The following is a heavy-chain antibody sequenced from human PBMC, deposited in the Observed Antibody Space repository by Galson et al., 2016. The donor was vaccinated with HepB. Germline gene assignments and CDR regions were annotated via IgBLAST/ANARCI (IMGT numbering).Heavy chain of an antibody. CDR1: GFTFSLYS. D-gene: IGHD4-23*01. Sequence: SLRLSCAASGFTFSLYSMYWVRQAPGKGLDWVSYISTGGTTIYYAYSVKGRFTISRDNAKNLLYLQMNSLRAEDTAVYYCAREGMTTVAMLDYWGQGTLVTVAS. CDR3: AREGMTTVAMLDY. J-gene: IGHJ4*02. V-gene: IGHV3-48*04. CDR2: ISTGGTTI.